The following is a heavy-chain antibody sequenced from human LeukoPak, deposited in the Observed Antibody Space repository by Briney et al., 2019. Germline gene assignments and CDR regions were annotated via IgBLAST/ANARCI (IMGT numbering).Heavy chain of an antibody. V-gene: IGHV3-21*01. J-gene: IGHJ4*02. D-gene: IGHD3-22*01. CDR3: ARRYLESSGYYYPYDY. Sequence: PGGPLRLSCAASGFSFSSYSMNWVRQAPGKGLEWVSSISSTSYYIYYADSLKGRFTISRDNAKKSLYLQMNSLRAEDSAVYYCARRYLESSGYYYPYDYWGQGTLVTVSS. CDR1: GFSFSSYS. CDR2: ISSTSYYI.